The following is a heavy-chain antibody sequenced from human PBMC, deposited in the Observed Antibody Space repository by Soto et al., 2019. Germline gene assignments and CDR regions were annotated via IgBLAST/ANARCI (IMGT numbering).Heavy chain of an antibody. CDR2: ISGSGANT. CDR3: AKCAGSGWYPDY. V-gene: IGHV3-23*01. J-gene: IGHJ4*02. CDR1: GFTFSSYA. D-gene: IGHD6-19*01. Sequence: EVQLLESAGGLVQPGGSLSLSCAASGFTFSSYAMRWVRQAPGKGLEWVSAISGSGANTYYADSVKGRFTISRDNSKNTLFLQLNSLRAEDTAVYYCAKCAGSGWYPDYWGQVTLVTVSS.